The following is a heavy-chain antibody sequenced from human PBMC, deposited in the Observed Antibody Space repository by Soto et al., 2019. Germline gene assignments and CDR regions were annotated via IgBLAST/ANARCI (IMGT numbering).Heavy chain of an antibody. Sequence: PGGSLRLSCDVSGFTFSSYWMSWVRQAPGKGLEWVANIKQDGYEKWYADSVKGRFTISRDNAKNSLFLQMISLSAEDTAVYYCARIICSSSTCYRFYFDYWGQGTLVTVSS. V-gene: IGHV3-7*01. D-gene: IGHD2-2*01. J-gene: IGHJ4*02. CDR3: ARIICSSSTCYRFYFDY. CDR2: IKQDGYEK. CDR1: GFTFSSYW.